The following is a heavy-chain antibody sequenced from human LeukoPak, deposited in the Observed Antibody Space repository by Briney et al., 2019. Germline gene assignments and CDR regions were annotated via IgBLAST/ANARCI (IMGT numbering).Heavy chain of an antibody. CDR3: ARARRYRSSWYHDY. CDR2: ISSSSSTI. Sequence: GGSLRLSCAASGFSFSTYTMNWVRQAPGKGLDWVSYISSSSSTIYYADSVKGRFTISRDNANNSLYLQMNSLRDEDTAVYYCARARRYRSSWYHDYWGQGTLVTVSS. D-gene: IGHD6-13*01. CDR1: GFSFSTYT. V-gene: IGHV3-48*02. J-gene: IGHJ4*02.